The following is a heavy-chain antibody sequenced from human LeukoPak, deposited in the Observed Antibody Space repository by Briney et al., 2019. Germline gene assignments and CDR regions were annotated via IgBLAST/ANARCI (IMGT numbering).Heavy chain of an antibody. CDR2: INPNSGVT. V-gene: IGHV1-2*02. CDR3: ARGQQWLEAFDY. Sequence: ASVKVSFKASGYTFTVYYIHWVRQAPRQGLEWMGWINPNSGVTHYPQKFQGRVTMTRDTSIRTAYMEVSSLRSDDTAVYYCARGQQWLEAFDYWGLGTLVTVSS. J-gene: IGHJ4*02. D-gene: IGHD6-19*01. CDR1: GYTFTVYY.